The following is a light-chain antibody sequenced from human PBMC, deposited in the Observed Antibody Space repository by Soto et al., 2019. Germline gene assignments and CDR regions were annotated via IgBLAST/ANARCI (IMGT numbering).Light chain of an antibody. CDR1: QSVSSN. Sequence: EIVMTQSPATLSVSPGERATLSCGASQSVSSNLAWYQQKPGQAPRLLIYGASTRATGIPGRFSGSGSGTEFALTISSLQSEDLGIYYCQQYNRWTSITFGQGTRLEIK. V-gene: IGKV3-15*01. J-gene: IGKJ5*01. CDR2: GAS. CDR3: QQYNRWTSIT.